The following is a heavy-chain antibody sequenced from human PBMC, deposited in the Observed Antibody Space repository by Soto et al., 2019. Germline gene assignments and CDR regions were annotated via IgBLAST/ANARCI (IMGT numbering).Heavy chain of an antibody. CDR3: AAPYYYDSSVLKAFDI. J-gene: IGHJ3*02. CDR1: GGTFSSYA. V-gene: IGHV1-69*13. CDR2: IIPIFGTA. Sequence: GASVKVSCKASGGTFSSYAISWVRQAPGQGLEWMGGIIPIFGTANYAQKFQGRVTITADESTSTAYMELSSLRSEDTAVYYCAAPYYYDSSVLKAFDIWGQGTMVTVSS. D-gene: IGHD3-22*01.